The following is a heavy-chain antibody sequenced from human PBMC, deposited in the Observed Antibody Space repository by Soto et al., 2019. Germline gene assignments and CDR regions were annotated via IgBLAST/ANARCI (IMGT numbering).Heavy chain of an antibody. V-gene: IGHV3-23*01. Sequence: PGGSLRLSCAASGFTFSSYAMSWVRQAPGKGLEWVSAISGSGGSTYYADSVKGRFTISRDNSKNTLYLQMNSLRAEDTAVYYCANPYGDYGYYYYYMDVWGKGTTVTVSS. J-gene: IGHJ6*03. D-gene: IGHD4-17*01. CDR2: ISGSGGST. CDR1: GFTFSSYA. CDR3: ANPYGDYGYYYYYMDV.